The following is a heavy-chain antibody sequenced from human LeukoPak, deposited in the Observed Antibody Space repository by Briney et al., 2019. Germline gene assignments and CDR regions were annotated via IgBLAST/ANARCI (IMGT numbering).Heavy chain of an antibody. CDR1: GGSISSGGYY. CDR3: AYFLWLPRVVTDY. CDR2: IYYSGST. V-gene: IGHV4-31*03. D-gene: IGHD5-18*01. Sequence: SETLSLTCTVSGGSISSGGYYWSWIRQHPGKGLEWIGYIYYSGSTYYNPSLKSRVTISVDASKNQFSLKLSSVTAADTAVYYCAYFLWLPRVVTDYWGQGTLVTVSS. J-gene: IGHJ4*02.